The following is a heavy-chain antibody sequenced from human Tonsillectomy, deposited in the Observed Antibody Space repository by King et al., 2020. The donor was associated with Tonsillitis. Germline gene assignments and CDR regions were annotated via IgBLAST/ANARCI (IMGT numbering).Heavy chain of an antibody. J-gene: IGHJ4*02. CDR1: GFTFSRYT. V-gene: IGHV3-23*04. Sequence: VQLVESGGGLVQTGGSLRLSCAASGFTFSRYTMTWVRQAPGKGLEWVSGISDNGDGTYYADSVKGRFSISRDNSKNTLYLQMTSLIAEDTARYYCARGGPGDGYPYFDYWGQGGLVTVSS. CDR3: ARGGPGDGYPYFDY. CDR2: ISDNGDGT. D-gene: IGHD5-24*01.